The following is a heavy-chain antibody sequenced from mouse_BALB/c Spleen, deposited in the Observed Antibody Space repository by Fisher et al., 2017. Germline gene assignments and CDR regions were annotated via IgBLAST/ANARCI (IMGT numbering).Heavy chain of an antibody. CDR3: ARDRYGNYWYFDV. V-gene: IGHV5-6-3*01. Sequence: GRFTISRDNAKNTLYLQMSSLKSEDTAMYYCARDRYGNYWYFDVWGAGTTVTVSS. D-gene: IGHD2-1*01. J-gene: IGHJ1*01.